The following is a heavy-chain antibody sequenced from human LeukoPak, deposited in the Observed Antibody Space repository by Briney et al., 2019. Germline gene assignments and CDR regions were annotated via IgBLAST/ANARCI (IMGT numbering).Heavy chain of an antibody. V-gene: IGHV3-74*01. J-gene: IGHJ4*02. CDR2: IKTDGSST. CDR3: VNGITATSG. D-gene: IGHD1-20*01. CDR1: GFIFSNFW. Sequence: QTGGSVRLSCVGSGFIFSNFWMHWVRQGQGKGLMWVSAIKTDGSSTSYVDSVKGRFTISRDNAKNTLYLQMNSLRAEDTAIYYCVNGITATSGWGQGTLVTVSS.